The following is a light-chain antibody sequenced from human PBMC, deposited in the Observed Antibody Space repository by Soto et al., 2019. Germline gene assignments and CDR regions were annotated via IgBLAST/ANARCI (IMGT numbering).Light chain of an antibody. CDR2: KAS. CDR1: QGISSY. Sequence: AIRRPPSPSSFSASTGARATITGRASQGISSYLAWYQQKPGKAPKLLIYKASTLKSGVPSRFSGSGSGTEFTLTTSSLEPEDFAVYYCQQRSNWLPITFGQGTRLEIK. J-gene: IGKJ5*01. CDR3: QQRSNWLPIT. V-gene: IGKV1-8*01.